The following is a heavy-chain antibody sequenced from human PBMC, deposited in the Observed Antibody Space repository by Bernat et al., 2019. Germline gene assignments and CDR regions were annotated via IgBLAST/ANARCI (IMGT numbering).Heavy chain of an antibody. CDR1: GFTFGDYA. CDR3: TRAFPEGHQSLWNPGARAYYYMDV. J-gene: IGHJ6*03. CDR2: IRSKAYGGTT. V-gene: IGHV3-49*05. Sequence: EVQLVESGGGLVKPGRSLRLSCTASGFTFGDYAMSWFRQAPGKGLEWVGFIRSKAYGGTTEYAASVKGRFTISRDDSKSIAYLQMNSLKTEDTAVYYCTRAFPEGHQSLWNPGARAYYYMDVWGKGTTVTVSS. D-gene: IGHD1-1*01.